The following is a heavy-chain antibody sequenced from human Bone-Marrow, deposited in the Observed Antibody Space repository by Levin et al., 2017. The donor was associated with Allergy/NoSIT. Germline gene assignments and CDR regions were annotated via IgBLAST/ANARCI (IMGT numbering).Heavy chain of an antibody. J-gene: IGHJ5*02. CDR2: VYNTASP. Sequence: SQTLSLTCTVSGDSIRGSFWSWIRQPPGKALEWIGFVYNTASPSYNPSLKNRVAMSVDMSTSQFSLTLNSVTAADTAVYYCARDSKTRDGFDLWGQGTLVTVSS. CDR3: ARDSKTRDGFDL. V-gene: IGHV4-59*01. D-gene: IGHD5-24*01. CDR1: GDSIRGSF.